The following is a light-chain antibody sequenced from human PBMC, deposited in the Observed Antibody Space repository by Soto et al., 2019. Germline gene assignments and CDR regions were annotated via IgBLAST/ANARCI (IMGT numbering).Light chain of an antibody. V-gene: IGKV1-33*01. CDR3: QPYDKLPLT. CDR1: QDIKNY. CDR2: DAS. Sequence: DIQVTKSPSSRSAAVGDRVASSCRASQDIKNYLNWYQQKSGKAPKLLIYDASDLEKGVPSSFSGRGSGPDFTFAIPSLQPEDIATYYCQPYDKLPLTVGGGTKVDIK. J-gene: IGKJ4*01.